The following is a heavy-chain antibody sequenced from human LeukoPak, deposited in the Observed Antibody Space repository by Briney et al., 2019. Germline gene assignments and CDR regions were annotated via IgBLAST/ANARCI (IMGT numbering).Heavy chain of an antibody. CDR1: GFTVSSNY. J-gene: IGHJ4*02. D-gene: IGHD5-24*01. CDR3: ARDRRDGYNTRKNYFDY. V-gene: IGHV3-53*01. CDR2: IYSGGST. Sequence: GGSLRLSCAASGFTVSSNYMSWVRQAPGKGLEWVSVIYSGGSTYCADSVKGRFTISRDNSKNTLYLQMNSLRAEDTAVYYCARDRRDGYNTRKNYFDYWGQGTLVTVSS.